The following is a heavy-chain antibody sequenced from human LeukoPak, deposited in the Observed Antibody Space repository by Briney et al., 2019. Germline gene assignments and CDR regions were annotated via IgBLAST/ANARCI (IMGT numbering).Heavy chain of an antibody. D-gene: IGHD1-26*01. CDR3: ARVVGVGASKAFDI. Sequence: GASVTVSCKASGGTFSSYAISWVRQAPGQGLEWMGGIIPIFGTANYAQKFQGRVTITADESTSTAYMELSSLRSEDTAVYYCARVVGVGASKAFDIWGQGTMVTVPS. CDR2: IIPIFGTA. V-gene: IGHV1-69*01. J-gene: IGHJ3*02. CDR1: GGTFSSYA.